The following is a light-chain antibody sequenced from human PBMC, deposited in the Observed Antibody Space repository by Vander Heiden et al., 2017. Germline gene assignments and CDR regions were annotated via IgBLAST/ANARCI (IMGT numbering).Light chain of an antibody. CDR3: QQYNSYWT. V-gene: IGKV1-5*01. J-gene: IGKJ1*01. CDR2: DAS. Sequence: IQMTQPPSTLSASVGDRVTITCRASQSISSWLAWYQQKPGKAPKLLIYDASSLESGVPSRFSGSGSGTEFTLTISSLQPDDFATYYCQQYNSYWTFGQGTKVEIK. CDR1: QSISSW.